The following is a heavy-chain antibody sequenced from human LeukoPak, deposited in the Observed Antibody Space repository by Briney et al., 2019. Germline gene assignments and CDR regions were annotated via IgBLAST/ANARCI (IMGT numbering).Heavy chain of an antibody. V-gene: IGHV3-13*01. CDR1: GFTFSSYD. Sequence: GGSLRLSCAASGFTFSSYDMHWVRQAPGKGLEWVSGIGTGGDTYYPGSVKGRFTISRDNAKNSLYLQMNSLRAEDTALYYCAKTQRKQWLVRLWYFDLWGRGTLVTVSS. CDR2: IGTGGDT. D-gene: IGHD6-19*01. J-gene: IGHJ2*01. CDR3: AKTQRKQWLVRLWYFDL.